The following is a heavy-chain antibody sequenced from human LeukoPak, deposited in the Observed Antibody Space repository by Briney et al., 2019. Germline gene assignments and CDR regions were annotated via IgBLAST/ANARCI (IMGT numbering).Heavy chain of an antibody. J-gene: IGHJ4*02. CDR3: ARDKYWSGIDY. Sequence: SETLSLTCTVAGGSINSYYWTWIRQPPGKGLEWIGYIYYSGSTSYNPSLKSRVTISVDTSKNQLSLKLSSVTAADTAVYYCARDKYWSGIDYWGQGTLVTVSS. CDR1: GGSINSYY. V-gene: IGHV4-59*12. D-gene: IGHD1-1*01. CDR2: IYYSGST.